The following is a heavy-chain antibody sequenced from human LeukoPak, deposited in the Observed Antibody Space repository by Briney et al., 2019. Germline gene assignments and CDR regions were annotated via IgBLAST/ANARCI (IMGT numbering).Heavy chain of an antibody. J-gene: IGHJ5*02. D-gene: IGHD3-10*01. CDR1: GGSFSGYY. CDR2: INHSGST. Sequence: KPSETLSLTCAVYGGSFSGYYWSWIRQPPGKGLEWIGEINHSGSTNYNPSLKSRVTISVDTSKNQFSLKLSSVTAADTAVYYCARSDVMVRGVIKGPWFDPWGQGTLVTVSS. V-gene: IGHV4-34*01. CDR3: ARSDVMVRGVIKGPWFDP.